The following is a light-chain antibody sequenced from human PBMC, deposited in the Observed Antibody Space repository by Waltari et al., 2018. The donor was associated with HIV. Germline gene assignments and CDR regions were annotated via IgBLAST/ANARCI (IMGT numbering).Light chain of an antibody. J-gene: IGLJ1*01. CDR2: SNN. Sequence: QSVLTQPPSASGTPGQRVTVSCSGNSSNIESNPPHWYQHLPKTAPKLLIYSNNQRPSGVPDRFSGSKSGTSASLAISGLQSEDEADYYCAAWDDSLNAYVFGTGTKVTVL. CDR1: SSNIESNP. V-gene: IGLV1-44*01. CDR3: AAWDDSLNAYV.